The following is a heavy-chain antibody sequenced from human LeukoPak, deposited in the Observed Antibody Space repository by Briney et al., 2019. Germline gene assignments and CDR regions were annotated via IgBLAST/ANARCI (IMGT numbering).Heavy chain of an antibody. D-gene: IGHD4-23*01. CDR2: ISSSGSTI. CDR1: GFTFSSYE. CDR3: ARETMVVNDAFDI. V-gene: IGHV3-48*03. J-gene: IGHJ3*02. Sequence: GGSQRLSCAASGFTFSSYEMNWVRQAPGKGLEWVSYISSSGSTIYYADSVKGRFTISRDNAKNSLYLQMNSLRAEDTAVYYCARETMVVNDAFDIWGQGTMVTVSS.